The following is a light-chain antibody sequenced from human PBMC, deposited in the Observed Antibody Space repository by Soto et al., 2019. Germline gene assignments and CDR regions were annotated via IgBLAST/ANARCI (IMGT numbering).Light chain of an antibody. CDR2: EVS. CDR3: SSFTSSNTWV. CDR1: SSDVGSYNR. V-gene: IGLV2-18*02. Sequence: QSALTQPPSVSGSPGQSVTISCIGTSSDVGSYNRVSWYQQPPGTAPKLIIYEVSNRPSGVPDRFFGSKSGNTASLTISGLQAEDEADYYCSSFTSSNTWVFGGGTKLTVL. J-gene: IGLJ3*02.